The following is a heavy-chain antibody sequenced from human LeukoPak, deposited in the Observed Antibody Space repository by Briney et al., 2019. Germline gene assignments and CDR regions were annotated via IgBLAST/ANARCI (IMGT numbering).Heavy chain of an antibody. CDR1: GYSFTRHW. D-gene: IGHD4-17*01. Sequence: GESLKISCEGSGYSFTRHWIAWVRQMPGKGLELMGIISPGDSDTRYSPSFQGQVTISADKSIITAYLQWRSLRASDTAIYYCARSRNDDGDFDLGYWGQGTLVTVS. CDR3: ARSRNDDGDFDLGY. J-gene: IGHJ4*02. V-gene: IGHV5-51*01. CDR2: ISPGDSDT.